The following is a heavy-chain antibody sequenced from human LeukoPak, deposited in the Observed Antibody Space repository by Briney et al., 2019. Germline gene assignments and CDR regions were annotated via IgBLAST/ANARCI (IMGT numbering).Heavy chain of an antibody. CDR3: ARRGYSYGFDY. CDR2: IYPGDSDT. V-gene: IGHV5-51*01. D-gene: IGHD5-18*01. J-gene: IGHJ4*02. Sequence: GESLQISCKGSGYSFTSYWIGWVRPMPGKGLEWMGIIYPGDSDTRYSPSFQGQATISADKSISTAYLQWSSLKASDTAMYYCARRGYSYGFDYWGQGTLVTVSS. CDR1: GYSFTSYW.